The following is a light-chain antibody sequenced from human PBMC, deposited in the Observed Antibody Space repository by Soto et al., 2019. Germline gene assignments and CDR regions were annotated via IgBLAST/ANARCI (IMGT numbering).Light chain of an antibody. CDR3: QSYDSSLSGSKV. J-gene: IGLJ2*01. CDR2: ANS. CDR1: SSNIGAGYD. Sequence: QSALTQPPSVSGAPGQRVTISCTGSSSNIGAGYDVHWYQQLPGTAPKVLIYANSNRPSGVPDRFSGSKSGTSASLAITGLQAEDEADYYCQSYDSSLSGSKVFGGGTQLTVL. V-gene: IGLV1-40*01.